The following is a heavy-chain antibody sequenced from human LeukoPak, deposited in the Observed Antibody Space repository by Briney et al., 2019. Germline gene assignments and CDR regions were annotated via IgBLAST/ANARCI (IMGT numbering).Heavy chain of an antibody. Sequence: GSLRLSCAASGFTFSSYAMHWVRQAPGKGLEWVSHISTSGSTIYYADSVKGRFTISRDNAKNSLYLQMNSLRAEDTAVYYCARSLISRGSGSYSSDYWGQGTLVTVSS. CDR3: ARSLISRGSGSYSSDY. V-gene: IGHV3-48*04. CDR1: GFTFSSYA. CDR2: ISTSGSTI. J-gene: IGHJ4*02. D-gene: IGHD3-10*01.